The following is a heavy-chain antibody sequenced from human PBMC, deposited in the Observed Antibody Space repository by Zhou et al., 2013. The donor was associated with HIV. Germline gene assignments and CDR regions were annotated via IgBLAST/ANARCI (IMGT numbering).Heavy chain of an antibody. J-gene: IGHJ4*02. Sequence: QVQLVQSGAEVRKPASSVRVSCKASGGSFTTYGVSWVRQAPGQGLEWMGRIIPILGIANYAQKFQGRVTITADKSTSTAYMELSSLRSEDTAVYYCARVETTPDYWGQGTLVTVSS. V-gene: IGHV1-69*04. CDR1: GGSFTTYG. CDR2: IIPILGIA. CDR3: ARVETTPDY. D-gene: IGHD4-17*01.